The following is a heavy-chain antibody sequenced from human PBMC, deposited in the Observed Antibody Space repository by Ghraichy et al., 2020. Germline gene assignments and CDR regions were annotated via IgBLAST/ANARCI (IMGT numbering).Heavy chain of an antibody. V-gene: IGHV4-4*09. CDR2: IYHGGSA. CDR1: GASITTFY. D-gene: IGHD6-19*01. Sequence: SETLSLTCAVSGASITTFYWSWIRQSPGKGLEWISHIYHGGSAAYSPSLESRASISMDTSKNQFSLKLHSVTAADTAVYYCARRTVAVFAPWGQGTLVSVSS. J-gene: IGHJ5*02. CDR3: ARRTVAVFAP.